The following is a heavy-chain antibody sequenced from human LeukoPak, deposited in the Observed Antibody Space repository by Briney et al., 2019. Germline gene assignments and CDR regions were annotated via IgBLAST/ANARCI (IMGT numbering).Heavy chain of an antibody. CDR2: IYTSGST. V-gene: IGHV4-4*09. CDR1: GGSISSYY. Sequence: TETLPLTCSVPGGSISSYYCTSIRQPPGKGLERIRYIYTSGSTNYNPSLKSRVTISVDTSKNQFSLKLSSVTAADTAVYYCARGWYYYYYMYVWGKGTTVTVSS. CDR3: ARGWYYYYYMYV. J-gene: IGHJ6*03.